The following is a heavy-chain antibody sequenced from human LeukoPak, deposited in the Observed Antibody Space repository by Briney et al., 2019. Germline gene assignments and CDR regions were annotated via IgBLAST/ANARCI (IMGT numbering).Heavy chain of an antibody. J-gene: IGHJ4*02. Sequence: SETLSLTCAVYGGSFSGYYWSWIRQPPGKGLEWIGEINHSGSTNYNPSLKSRVTISVDTSKNQFSLKLSSVTAADTAVYYYARGSATIGPPPRGIDYWGQGTLVTVSS. CDR2: INHSGST. CDR3: ARGSATIGPPPRGIDY. V-gene: IGHV4-34*01. CDR1: GGSFSGYY. D-gene: IGHD2-15*01.